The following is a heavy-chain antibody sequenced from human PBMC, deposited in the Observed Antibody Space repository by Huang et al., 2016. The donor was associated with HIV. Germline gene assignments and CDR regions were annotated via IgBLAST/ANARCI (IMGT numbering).Heavy chain of an antibody. J-gene: IGHJ6*03. D-gene: IGHD3-9*01. CDR1: GFTFDNHA. Sequence: QVQLVESGGGVVQPGRALRLSCTASGFTFDNHAMHWVRQAPGKGREWVAVISYEGRKDFYADSVKGRFTISRDNSKNTLFLQLASLRADDTAVYYCARGPFDLYYYYMDVWGIGTTVTVSS. CDR2: ISYEGRKD. CDR3: ARGPFDLYYYYMDV. V-gene: IGHV3-30*04.